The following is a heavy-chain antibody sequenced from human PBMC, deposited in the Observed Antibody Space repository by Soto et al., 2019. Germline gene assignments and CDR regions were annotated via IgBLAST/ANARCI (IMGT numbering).Heavy chain of an antibody. V-gene: IGHV3-23*01. J-gene: IGHJ2*01. CDR3: AKGDYGDYKSTWYFDL. D-gene: IGHD4-17*01. CDR1: GFTFSSYA. Sequence: GGSLRLSCGASGFTFSSYAMSWVRQAPGKGLEWVSAISGSGGSTYYADSVKGRFTISRDNSKNTLYLQMNSLRAEDTAVYYCAKGDYGDYKSTWYFDLWGRGTLVTVSS. CDR2: ISGSGGST.